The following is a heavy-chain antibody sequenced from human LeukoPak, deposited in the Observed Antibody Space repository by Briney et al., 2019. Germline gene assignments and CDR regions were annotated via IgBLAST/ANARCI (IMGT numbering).Heavy chain of an antibody. CDR1: GGSFSNYY. CDR2: IYATGSI. CDR3: AIWNLDLAYDF. V-gene: IGHV4-4*08. D-gene: IGHD1-1*01. J-gene: IGHJ3*01. Sequence: KPSETLSLTCTLSGGSFSNYYWTWIRQPPGKGPEWLGYIYATGSISYNPSLESRVTISIDTSKNTFSLKLTSVTAADTAVYFCAIWNLDLAYDFWGQGTMVTVSS.